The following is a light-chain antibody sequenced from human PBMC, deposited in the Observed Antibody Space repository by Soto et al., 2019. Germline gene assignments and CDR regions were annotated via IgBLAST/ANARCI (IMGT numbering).Light chain of an antibody. V-gene: IGKV1-39*01. Sequence: RANQSISTYLNWYQQKPGKAPQLLIYAASSLQSGVPSTFSGSGSGTQFTLTISSLQLEDFATYHCHPYNPYPLSFGQGTPLEIK. CDR2: AAS. CDR3: HPYNPYPLS. CDR1: QSISTY. J-gene: IGKJ5*01.